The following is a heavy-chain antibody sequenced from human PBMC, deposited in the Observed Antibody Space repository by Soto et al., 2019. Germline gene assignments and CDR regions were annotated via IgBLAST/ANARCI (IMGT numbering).Heavy chain of an antibody. CDR2: MNPNSGNT. Sequence: QVQLVQSGAEVKKPGASVKVSCKASEYTFTNYDINWVRQATGQGLEWMGWMNPNSGNTGYAQKFQGRVTMTRNTSINTAYMELSSLRSEDTAVYYCASTTWIQLWYVALDMWGQGTMVTVSS. CDR3: ASTTWIQLWYVALDM. CDR1: EYTFTNYD. D-gene: IGHD5-18*01. V-gene: IGHV1-8*01. J-gene: IGHJ3*02.